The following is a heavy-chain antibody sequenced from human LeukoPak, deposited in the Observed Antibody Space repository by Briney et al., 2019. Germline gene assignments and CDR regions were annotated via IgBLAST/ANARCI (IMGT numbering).Heavy chain of an antibody. CDR1: GGSVSSGSYY. Sequence: SETLSLTCTVSGGSVSSGSYYWSWIRQPPGKGLEWIGYIYYSGSTNYNPSLKSRVTISVDTSKNQFSLKLSSVTAADTAVYYCAREDYYDSSVRDWGQGTPVTVSS. CDR2: IYYSGST. CDR3: AREDYYDSSVRD. J-gene: IGHJ4*02. V-gene: IGHV4-61*01. D-gene: IGHD3-22*01.